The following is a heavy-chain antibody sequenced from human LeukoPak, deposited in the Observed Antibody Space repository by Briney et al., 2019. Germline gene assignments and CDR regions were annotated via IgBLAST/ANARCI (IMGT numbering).Heavy chain of an antibody. CDR2: MNPNSGNT. V-gene: IGHV1-8*03. CDR3: TRDLYGDYAFDY. J-gene: IGHJ4*02. D-gene: IGHD4-17*01. Sequence: ASVKVSCKASGYTFTSYDINWVRQATGQGLEWMGWMNPNSGNTGYAQKFQGRVTITRKTSISTAYMELSSLRSEDTAVYYCTRDLYGDYAFDYWGQGTLVTVSS. CDR1: GYTFTSYD.